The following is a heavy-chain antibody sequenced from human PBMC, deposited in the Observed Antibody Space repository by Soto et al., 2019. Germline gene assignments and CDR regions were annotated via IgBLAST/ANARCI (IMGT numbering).Heavy chain of an antibody. CDR3: AKGSEFSNSYTLDFDF. Sequence: GGTLTLSCAASGFTFSSYARSWVRQAPGGGLEWGSIVSGHGGSTYYAASVKGRFTISRDNTKNTLYLQMDSLTAEDTAVYYCAKGSEFSNSYTLDFDFWGQGALVTVSS. J-gene: IGHJ4*02. D-gene: IGHD6-6*01. CDR2: VSGHGGST. V-gene: IGHV3-23*01. CDR1: GFTFSSYA.